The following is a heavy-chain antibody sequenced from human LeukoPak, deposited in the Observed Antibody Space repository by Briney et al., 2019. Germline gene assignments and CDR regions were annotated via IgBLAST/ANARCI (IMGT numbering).Heavy chain of an antibody. J-gene: IGHJ3*02. CDR1: GFTFSSYG. Sequence: GGSLRLSCAASGFTFSSYGMSWVRQAPGKGLEWVSAISGSGGSTYSADSVKGRFTISRDNSQNTLYLQMNSLRAEDTAVYYCAKDLRLTMIVVVTPAGAFDIWGQGTMATVSS. D-gene: IGHD3-22*01. V-gene: IGHV3-23*01. CDR3: AKDLRLTMIVVVTPAGAFDI. CDR2: ISGSGGST.